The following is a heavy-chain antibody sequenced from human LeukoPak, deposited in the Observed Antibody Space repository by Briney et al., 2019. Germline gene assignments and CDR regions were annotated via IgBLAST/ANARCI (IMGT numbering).Heavy chain of an antibody. V-gene: IGHV3-30-3*01. Sequence: PGGSLRLSCAASGFTFNSDAMHWVRQAPGKGLEWVAVISHDGTNKYYPDSVKGRFTISRDNSKSTLYLQMNSLGGEDTAVYYCARSTPGDYTLHLIDSWGQGTLVTVSS. J-gene: IGHJ4*02. CDR3: ARSTPGDYTLHLIDS. CDR2: ISHDGTNK. CDR1: GFTFNSDA. D-gene: IGHD3-3*01.